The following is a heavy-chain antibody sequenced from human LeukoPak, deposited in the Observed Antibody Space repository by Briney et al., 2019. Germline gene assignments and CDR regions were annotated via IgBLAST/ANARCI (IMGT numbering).Heavy chain of an antibody. D-gene: IGHD2/OR15-2a*01. V-gene: IGHV4-59*08. CDR2: IYYTGST. Sequence: PSETLSLTCTVSGDSVSTYFWSWIRQPPGKGPEWIGYIYYTGSTNSNPSLERRVTISVDTSKNQFSLKLTSVTAADTAVYYCARHNRRSIGDWFDPWGQGTLVTVSS. J-gene: IGHJ5*02. CDR1: GDSVSTYF. CDR3: ARHNRRSIGDWFDP.